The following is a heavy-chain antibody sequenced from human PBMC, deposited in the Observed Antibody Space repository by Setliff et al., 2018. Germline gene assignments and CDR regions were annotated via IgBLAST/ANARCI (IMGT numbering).Heavy chain of an antibody. CDR2: IKKDGSET. CDR3: ASGHRYGYLFEY. V-gene: IGHV3-7*03. Sequence: GGSLRLSCAASGFTFSTYWMTWVRQAPGKGLECVANIKKDGSETHYVDSVKGRFTISRDNAKNSLYLQMNSLRAEDTAVYYCASGHRYGYLFEYWGQGTLVTVSS. D-gene: IGHD5-18*01. J-gene: IGHJ4*02. CDR1: GFTFSTYW.